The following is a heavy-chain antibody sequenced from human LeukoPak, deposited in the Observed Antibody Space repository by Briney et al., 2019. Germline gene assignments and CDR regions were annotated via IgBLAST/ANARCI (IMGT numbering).Heavy chain of an antibody. CDR2: INPSGGST. Sequence: GASVKVSCKASGYTFAVYYIHWVRQAPGQGLEWMGIINPSGGSTSYAQKFQGRVTMTRDTSTSTVYMELSSLRSEDTAVYYCARGGDYYDSSGYYYLDYWGQGTLVTVSS. CDR3: ARGGDYYDSSGYYYLDY. CDR1: GYTFAVYY. V-gene: IGHV1-46*01. J-gene: IGHJ4*02. D-gene: IGHD3-22*01.